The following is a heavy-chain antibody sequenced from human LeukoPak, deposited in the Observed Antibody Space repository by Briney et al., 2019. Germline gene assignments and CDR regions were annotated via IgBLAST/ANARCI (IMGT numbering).Heavy chain of an antibody. V-gene: IGHV1-8*03. CDR3: ARGSSMATIGSPGRSFDY. J-gene: IGHJ4*02. CDR2: MNPNSGNT. D-gene: IGHD5-24*01. Sequence: ASVKVSCKASGYTFTSYDINWVRQATGQGLEWMGWMNPNSGNTGYAQKFQGRVTITRNTSISTAYMELSSLRSEDTAVYYCARGSSMATIGSPGRSFDYWGQGTLVTVSS. CDR1: GYTFTSYD.